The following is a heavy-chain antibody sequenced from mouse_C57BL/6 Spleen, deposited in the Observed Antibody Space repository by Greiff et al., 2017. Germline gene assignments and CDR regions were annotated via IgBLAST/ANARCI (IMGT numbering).Heavy chain of an antibody. J-gene: IGHJ2*01. D-gene: IGHD2-3*01. Sequence: VQLQQSGPELVKPGASVKLSCKASGYTFTSYDITWVKQRPEQGLEGIGWIYPRDGSTTYTEKFKGKATLTVDTSSSTAYMELHSLTSEDSAVYCCARRGDLYDGYYDFDYWGQGTTLTVSS. CDR2: IYPRDGST. CDR3: ARRGDLYDGYYDFDY. V-gene: IGHV1-85*01. CDR1: GYTFTSYD.